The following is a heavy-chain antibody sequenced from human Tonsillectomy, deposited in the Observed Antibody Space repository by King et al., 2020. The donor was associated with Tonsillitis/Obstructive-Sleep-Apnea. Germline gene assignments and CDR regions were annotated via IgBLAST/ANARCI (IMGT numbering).Heavy chain of an antibody. CDR3: ARDLSSSPYNWFDP. CDR2: IDTSGNT. J-gene: IGHJ5*02. Sequence: QLQESGPGLVKPSETLSLTCTVSGGSISSYYWSWLRQPAGKGLAWIGLIDTSGNTNYNPSLKTRVTMSVDTSKNQFSLKLSSVTAADTAVYYCARDLSSSPYNWFDPWGQGILVTVSS. D-gene: IGHD6-13*01. CDR1: GGSISSYY. V-gene: IGHV4-4*07.